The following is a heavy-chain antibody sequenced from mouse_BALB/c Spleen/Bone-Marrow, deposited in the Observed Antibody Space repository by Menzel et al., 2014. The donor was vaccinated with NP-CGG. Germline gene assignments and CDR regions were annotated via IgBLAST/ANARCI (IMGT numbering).Heavy chain of an antibody. D-gene: IGHD2-1*01. Sequence: VQLQESGAELVRPGTSVEMSCKAAGYSFTNFWVGWVKQRPGHGLEWIGDIYPKNDDANYNEKFKGRATLTVDTSSSTAYMQLSGLTSEDSAIYYCTRHYGNYDYWGQGSTLTVSS. CDR2: IYPKNDDA. V-gene: IGHV1-63*02. J-gene: IGHJ2*01. CDR3: TRHYGNYDY. CDR1: GYSFTNFW.